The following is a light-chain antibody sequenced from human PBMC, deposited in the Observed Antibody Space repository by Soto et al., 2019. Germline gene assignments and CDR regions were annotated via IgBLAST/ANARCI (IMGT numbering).Light chain of an antibody. V-gene: IGKV1-17*01. CDR3: RQHHSFPRT. CDR1: KGIRND. J-gene: IGKJ1*01. CDR2: SSS. Sequence: DIQVTQCPSSRSGSVGETVTITCLASKGIRNDLGWYQQKPGKAPKRLIYSSSNLQSGVPSRFSGSGSGTEFNLTISSLQPEDSATSYCRQHHSFPRTFGQGTKVAIK.